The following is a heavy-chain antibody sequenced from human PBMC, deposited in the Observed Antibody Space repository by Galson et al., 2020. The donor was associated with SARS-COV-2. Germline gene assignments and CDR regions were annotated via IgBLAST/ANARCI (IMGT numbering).Heavy chain of an antibody. CDR3: ARRQYYDFWSGYPRYYFDY. Sequence: GESLKISCTGSGYSFTSYWIGWVRQTPGKGLEWMGTIYPGDSDTRYSPSFQGQVTISADKSISTAYLQWSSLKALDTAMYYCARRQYYDFWSGYPRYYFDYWGQGTLVTVSS. CDR2: IYPGDSDT. D-gene: IGHD3-3*01. J-gene: IGHJ4*02. V-gene: IGHV5-51*01. CDR1: GYSFTSYW.